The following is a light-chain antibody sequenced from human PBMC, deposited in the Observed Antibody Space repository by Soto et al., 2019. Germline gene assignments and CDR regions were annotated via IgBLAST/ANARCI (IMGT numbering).Light chain of an antibody. V-gene: IGKV3-11*01. Sequence: EVVLTQSPVTLSLSPGERATLSWRASRGFRGLLAWYQQKPGQAPRLLIYDAYNRATGIPPRFSGSGSGTDFTLTISSLEPEDSAVYYCQQRHMWPITFGQGTRLEI. CDR3: QQRHMWPIT. CDR1: RGFRGL. J-gene: IGKJ5*01. CDR2: DAY.